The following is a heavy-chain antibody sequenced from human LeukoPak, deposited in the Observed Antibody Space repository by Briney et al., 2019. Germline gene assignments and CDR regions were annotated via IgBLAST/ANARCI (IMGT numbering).Heavy chain of an antibody. V-gene: IGHV3-53*01. D-gene: IGHD6-25*01. CDR1: GFTVSDNY. Sequence: GGSLRLSCAASGFTVSDNYMTWVRLAPGKGLEWVSLISAANIAYYADSVKGRFTISRDNAKNTLYLQMNSLRAEDTAVYYCARDHAFYSSERNAFDIWGQGTMVTVSS. CDR2: ISAANIA. J-gene: IGHJ3*02. CDR3: ARDHAFYSSERNAFDI.